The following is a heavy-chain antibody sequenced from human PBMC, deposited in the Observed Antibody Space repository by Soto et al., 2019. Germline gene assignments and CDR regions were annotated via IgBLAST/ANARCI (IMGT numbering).Heavy chain of an antibody. CDR1: GGTFSSYT. CDR3: AREVVVPAAMIYYYYYMDV. Sequence: SVKVSCKASGGTFSSYTISWVRQAPGQGLEWMGRIIPILGIANYAQKFQGRVTITADKSTSTAYMELSSLRSEDTAVYYCAREVVVPAAMIYYYYYMDVWGKGTTVTVS. CDR2: IIPILGIA. D-gene: IGHD2-2*01. J-gene: IGHJ6*03. V-gene: IGHV1-69*04.